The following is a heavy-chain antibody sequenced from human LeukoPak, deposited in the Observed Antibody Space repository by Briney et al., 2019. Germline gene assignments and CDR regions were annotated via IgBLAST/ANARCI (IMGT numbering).Heavy chain of an antibody. J-gene: IGHJ4*02. Sequence: GGSLRLSCAASGFTFNICAMSWLRQAPGKGLEWVSAISGSGGSTYYADCVKGRFTIPRDNSKNTLFLQMNSLRAEDTAVYYCAKDLGYCSSFSCPFDYWGQGTLDTVSS. V-gene: IGHV3-23*01. CDR3: AKDLGYCSSFSCPFDY. CDR2: ISGSGGST. CDR1: GFTFNICA. D-gene: IGHD2-2*01.